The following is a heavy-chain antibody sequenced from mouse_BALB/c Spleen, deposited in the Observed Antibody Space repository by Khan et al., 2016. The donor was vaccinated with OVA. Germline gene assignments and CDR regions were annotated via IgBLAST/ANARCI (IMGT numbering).Heavy chain of an antibody. J-gene: IGHJ4*01. V-gene: IGHV2-9*02. D-gene: IGHD2-3*01. CDR3: ARFYDPYYALDY. Sequence: QVQLKQSGPGLVAPSQSLSITCSVSGFSLTSYGINWVRQPPGKGLEWLGVIWAGGSTNYNSALMSRLSISQDNAKNQVFLKMTSLQTDDTAMYYCARFYDPYYALDYWGPGTSVTVSS. CDR1: GFSLTSYG. CDR2: IWAGGST.